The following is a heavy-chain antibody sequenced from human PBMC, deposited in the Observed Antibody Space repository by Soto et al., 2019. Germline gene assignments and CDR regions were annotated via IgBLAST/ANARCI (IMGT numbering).Heavy chain of an antibody. Sequence: QVQLQQWGAGPLRPLETLSLTCGVSGGSFSGYYWAWIRQSPGKGLEWIGEINDRGSINYNPSLKSRVSISVDTSKNHYSLNLRSVTAADTPVYYCARESDDILTGPPWVWYFDLWGRGTLVTVSS. D-gene: IGHD3-9*01. CDR3: ARESDDILTGPPWVWYFDL. V-gene: IGHV4-34*01. CDR2: INDRGSI. J-gene: IGHJ2*01. CDR1: GGSFSGYY.